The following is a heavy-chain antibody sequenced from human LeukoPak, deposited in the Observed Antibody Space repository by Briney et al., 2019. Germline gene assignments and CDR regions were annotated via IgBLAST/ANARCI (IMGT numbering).Heavy chain of an antibody. CDR1: GFTFSSSG. V-gene: IGHV3-30*02. CDR2: IRYDGSTQ. D-gene: IGHD7-27*01. Sequence: GGSLRLSCVASGFTFSSSGMHWVRQAPGKGLEWVAYIRYDGSTQYYADSVKGRFTISRDNSKNTLYLQMNSLRAEDTAVYYCAKRNWDDAFDIWGQGTMVTVSS. J-gene: IGHJ3*02. CDR3: AKRNWDDAFDI.